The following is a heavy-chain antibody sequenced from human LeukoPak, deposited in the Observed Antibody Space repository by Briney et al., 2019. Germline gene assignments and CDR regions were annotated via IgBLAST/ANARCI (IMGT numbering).Heavy chain of an antibody. V-gene: IGHV1-18*01. J-gene: IGHJ6*02. CDR2: ISAYNGNT. CDR3: ARALHSSGWYHFAPDYYYYGMDV. D-gene: IGHD6-19*01. Sequence: ASVKVSCKASGYTFTSYGISWVRQAPGQGVKWMGWISAYNGNTNYAQKLRGRITMTTDRSTSTAYMELRRLRSDDTAVYYCARALHSSGWYHFAPDYYYYGMDVWGQGTTVTVSS. CDR1: GYTFTSYG.